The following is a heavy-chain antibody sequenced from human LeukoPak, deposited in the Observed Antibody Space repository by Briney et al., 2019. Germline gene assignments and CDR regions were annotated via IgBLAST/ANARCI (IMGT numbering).Heavy chain of an antibody. CDR3: ARHFRGPGHGGGIDY. V-gene: IGHV4-39*01. CDR2: IYYSGSP. CDR1: GGSISSSSYY. J-gene: IGHJ4*02. Sequence: SETLSLTCTVSGGSISSSSYYWGWIRQPPGKGLEWIGSIYYSGSPYYNPSLKSRVTISVDTSKSQFSLKLGSVTAADTAVYYCARHFRGPGHGGGIDYWGQGTLVTVSS. D-gene: IGHD1-14*01.